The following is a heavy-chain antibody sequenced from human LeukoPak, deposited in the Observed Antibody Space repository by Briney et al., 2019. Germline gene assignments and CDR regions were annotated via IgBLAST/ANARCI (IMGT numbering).Heavy chain of an antibody. D-gene: IGHD2/OR15-2a*01. CDR2: TYYRSKWKS. Sequence: SQTLSLTCAISGDSVSSNSAAWNWIRQSPSRGLEWLGRTYYRSKWKSDYAVFLRARINISPDTSKNQFSLQLNSVSPEDTAVYYCARLVGNSPAYWGQGALVTVSS. J-gene: IGHJ4*02. CDR1: GDSVSSNSAA. V-gene: IGHV6-1*01. CDR3: ARLVGNSPAY.